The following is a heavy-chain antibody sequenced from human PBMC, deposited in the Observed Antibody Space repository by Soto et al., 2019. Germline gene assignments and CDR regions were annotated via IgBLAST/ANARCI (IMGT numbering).Heavy chain of an antibody. D-gene: IGHD3-3*01. CDR3: ARHNPHIYDFWSGYRWFDP. Sequence: SETLSLTCTVSGGSISSSSYYWGWIRQPPGKGLEWIGSIYYSGSTYYNPSLKSRVTISVDTSKNQFSLKLSSVTAADTAVYYCARHNPHIYDFWSGYRWFDPWGQGTLVT. CDR1: GGSISSSSYY. V-gene: IGHV4-39*01. CDR2: IYYSGST. J-gene: IGHJ5*02.